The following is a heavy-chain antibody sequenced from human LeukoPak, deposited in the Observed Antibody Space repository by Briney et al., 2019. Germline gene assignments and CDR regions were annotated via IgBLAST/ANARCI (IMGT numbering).Heavy chain of an antibody. D-gene: IGHD6-19*01. CDR1: GGSISSYY. V-gene: IGHV4-59*12. CDR2: VYYSGTT. Sequence: SETLSLTCTVSGGSISSYYWSWIRQPPGKALEWIGSVYYSGTTSYNPSLKSRVTISVDMSRNHFSLRLRSVTAADTAMYYCARGTLYRGWSYYLDFWGQGSQVTVSS. J-gene: IGHJ4*02. CDR3: ARGTLYRGWSYYLDF.